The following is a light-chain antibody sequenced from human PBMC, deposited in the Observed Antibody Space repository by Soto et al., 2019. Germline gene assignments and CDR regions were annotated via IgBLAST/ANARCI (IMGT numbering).Light chain of an antibody. Sequence: DVQLTQSPSFLSASVGDRVTITCRASQGINGYLAWYQQRPGKAPNLLIYDTSTLQSGVPSRFSGTGSGTEFTLTISSLQPEDFATYHCQQLNSYPLTFGGGTKVAIK. CDR1: QGINGY. J-gene: IGKJ4*01. CDR3: QQLNSYPLT. V-gene: IGKV1-9*01. CDR2: DTS.